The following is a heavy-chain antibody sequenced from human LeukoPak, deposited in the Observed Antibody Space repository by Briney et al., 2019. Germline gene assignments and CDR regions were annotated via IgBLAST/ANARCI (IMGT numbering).Heavy chain of an antibody. CDR3: ARVPPWSSGWFDY. V-gene: IGHV4-31*03. CDR1: GGSISSGGYY. Sequence: SETLSLTCTVSGGSISSGGYYWSWIRQHPGKGLEWIGYIYYSGSTYYNPSLKSRVTISVDTSKNQFSLKLSSVTAADTAVYYCARVPPWSSGWFDYWGQGTLVTVSS. D-gene: IGHD6-19*01. J-gene: IGHJ4*02. CDR2: IYYSGST.